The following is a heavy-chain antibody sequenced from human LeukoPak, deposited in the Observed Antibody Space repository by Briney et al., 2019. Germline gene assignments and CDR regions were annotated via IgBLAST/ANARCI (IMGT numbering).Heavy chain of an antibody. CDR2: IYSGGST. D-gene: IGHD4-17*01. CDR3: ARARYGDYYFDY. Sequence: PGGSLRLSCAASGFTVSSNYMSWVRQAPGKGLEWVSVIYSGGSTYYADSVKGRFTISRDNSKNTLYLQMNSLRAEDTAVYYCARARYGDYYFDYWGQGTLVTVSS. V-gene: IGHV3-53*01. CDR1: GFTVSSNY. J-gene: IGHJ4*02.